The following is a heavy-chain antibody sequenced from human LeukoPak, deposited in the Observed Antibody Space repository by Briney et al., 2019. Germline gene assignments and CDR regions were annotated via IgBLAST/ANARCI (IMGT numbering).Heavy chain of an antibody. Sequence: GRPLTLSCAASGFTFSSFGMHWVRQAPGKGLEWVAVIWYDASNKYYAGSVKGRFTISRDNSKNTLYLQMNSLRDDDTAVYYCVRGVGVSRFNYLDSWGQGTLVIVSS. CDR3: VRGVGVSRFNYLDS. J-gene: IGHJ4*02. V-gene: IGHV3-33*01. CDR1: GFTFSSFG. CDR2: IWYDASNK. D-gene: IGHD6-13*01.